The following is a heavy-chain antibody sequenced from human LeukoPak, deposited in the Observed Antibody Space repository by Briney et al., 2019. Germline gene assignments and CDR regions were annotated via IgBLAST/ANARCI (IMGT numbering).Heavy chain of an antibody. J-gene: IGHJ6*02. V-gene: IGHV4-30-2*01. CDR1: GGSISSGGYS. Sequence: SETLSLTCAVSGGSISSGGYSWSWIRQPPGKGLEWIGYINHSGSTYYNLSLKSRVTISVDRSKNQFSLKLSSVTAADTAVYYCARGRAVRGVIISTLNYYYYGMDVWGQGTTVTVSS. CDR2: INHSGST. D-gene: IGHD3-10*01. CDR3: ARGRAVRGVIISTLNYYYYGMDV.